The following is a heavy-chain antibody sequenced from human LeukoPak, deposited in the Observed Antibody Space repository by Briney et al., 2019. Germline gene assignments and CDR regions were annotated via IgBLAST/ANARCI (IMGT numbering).Heavy chain of an antibody. J-gene: IGHJ4*02. CDR1: GGSISSYY. D-gene: IGHD3-3*01. V-gene: IGHV4-59*01. Sequence: SETLSLTCTVSGGSISSYYWSWIRQPPGKGLEWIGYIYYRGSTNYNPSLKSRVTIAVDTSKNQFSLKLSSVTAADTAVYYCVKGYDFWSGGIDYWGQGTLVTVSS. CDR2: IYYRGST. CDR3: VKGYDFWSGGIDY.